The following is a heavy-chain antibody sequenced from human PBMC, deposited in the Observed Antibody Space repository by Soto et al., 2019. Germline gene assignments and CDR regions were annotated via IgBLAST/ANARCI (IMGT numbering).Heavy chain of an antibody. CDR2: IYHSGAT. CDR3: ASSSLYGMDV. V-gene: IGHV4-38-2*01. CDR1: GYSITRNYY. Sequence: KPSETLSLTCAVSGYSITRNYYWGWIRQPPGKGLEWIGSIYHSGATYYNPSLKSRVTFSVDTSKNQFSLKVGSVTAADTAVYYCASSSLYGMDVWGQGTTVTVSS. J-gene: IGHJ6*02.